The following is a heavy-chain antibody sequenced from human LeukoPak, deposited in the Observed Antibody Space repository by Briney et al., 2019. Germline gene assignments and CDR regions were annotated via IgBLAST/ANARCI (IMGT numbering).Heavy chain of an antibody. CDR2: IYTSGST. CDR3: ARVGAGYYYGQYFDY. V-gene: IGHV4-4*07. J-gene: IGHJ4*02. CDR1: GGSNSSYY. Sequence: PSETLSLTCTVSGGSNSSYYWSWIRQPAGKGLEWIGRIYTSGSTNYNPSLKSRVTMSVDTSKNQFSLKLSSVTAADTAVYYCARVGAGYYYGQYFDYWGQGTLVTVSS. D-gene: IGHD3-22*01.